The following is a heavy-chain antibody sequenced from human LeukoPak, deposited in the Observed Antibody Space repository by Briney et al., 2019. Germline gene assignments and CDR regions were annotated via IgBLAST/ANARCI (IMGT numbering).Heavy chain of an antibody. CDR3: ARAAVVVPAAMRGYYYYGMDV. CDR1: GYTFTAYY. CDR2: INSNTGTT. J-gene: IGHJ6*02. D-gene: IGHD2-2*01. Sequence: GASVKVSCEASGYTFTAYYIRWVRQAPGQGLEWMGWINSNTGTTGYAQKFQPWVTLTRDTSTATAYMDLSRLRSDDTAVYYCARAAVVVPAAMRGYYYYGMDVWGQGTTVTVSS. V-gene: IGHV1-2*04.